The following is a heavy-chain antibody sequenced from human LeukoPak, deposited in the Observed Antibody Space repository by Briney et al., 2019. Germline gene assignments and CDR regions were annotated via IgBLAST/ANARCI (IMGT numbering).Heavy chain of an antibody. D-gene: IGHD2-15*01. CDR2: IYYSGST. CDR3: ARRHRPTYCSGGSCYSGFDP. Sequence: PSETLSLTCTVSGGSISSSSYYWGWLRQPPGKGLEWIGSIYYSGSTYYNPSLKSRVTISVDTSKNQFSLKLSSVTAADTAVYYCARRHRPTYCSGGSCYSGFDPWGQGTLVTVSS. V-gene: IGHV4-39*01. CDR1: GGSISSSSYY. J-gene: IGHJ5*02.